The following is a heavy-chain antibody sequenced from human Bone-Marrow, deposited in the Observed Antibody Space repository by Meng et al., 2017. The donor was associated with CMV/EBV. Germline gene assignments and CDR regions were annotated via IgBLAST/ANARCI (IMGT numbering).Heavy chain of an antibody. D-gene: IGHD6-6*01. Sequence: GESLKISCAASGFTFGSYAMSWVRQAPGKGLEWVSAISGSGDRTYYTDSVKGRFTISRDNSKNTLYLQVNSLSAGDTAIYDCAKESPDSSPRLYYFDYWGQGTLVTVSS. CDR1: GFTFGSYA. V-gene: IGHV3-23*01. J-gene: IGHJ4*02. CDR3: AKESPDSSPRLYYFDY. CDR2: ISGSGDRT.